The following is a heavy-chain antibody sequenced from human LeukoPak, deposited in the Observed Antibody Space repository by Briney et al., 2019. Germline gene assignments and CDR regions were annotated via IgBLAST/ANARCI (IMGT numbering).Heavy chain of an antibody. D-gene: IGHD2-15*01. Sequence: SVKVSCKASGGIFSSYTISWVRQAPGQGLEWMGRIIPILGIANYAQKFQGRVTITADKSTSTAYMELSSLRSEDTAVYYCARGGWPHARGMDVWGQGTTVTVSS. CDR2: IIPILGIA. V-gene: IGHV1-69*02. CDR1: GGIFSSYT. J-gene: IGHJ6*02. CDR3: ARGGWPHARGMDV.